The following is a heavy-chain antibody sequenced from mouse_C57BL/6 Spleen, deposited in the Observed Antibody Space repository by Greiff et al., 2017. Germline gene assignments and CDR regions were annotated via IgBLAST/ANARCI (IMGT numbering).Heavy chain of an antibody. CDR2: ISDGGSYT. D-gene: IGHD1-1*01. CDR1: GFTFSSYA. CDR3: ARYYYGRNWYFDV. V-gene: IGHV5-4*03. J-gene: IGHJ1*03. Sequence: EVMLVESGGGLVKPGGSLKLSCAASGFTFSSYAMSWVRQTPEKRLEWVATISDGGSYTYYPDNVKGRFTISRDNAKNNLYLQMSHLKSEDTAMYYCARYYYGRNWYFDVWGTGTTVTVSS.